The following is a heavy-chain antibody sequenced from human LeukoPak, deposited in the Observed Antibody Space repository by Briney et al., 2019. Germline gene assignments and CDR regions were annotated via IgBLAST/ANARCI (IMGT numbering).Heavy chain of an antibody. D-gene: IGHD6-19*01. Sequence: GGSLRLSCAASGFTFNTYTMNWVRQAPGKGLEWVSYISGSSGIIDYADSVRGRFTISRDNAKNSLYLQMNSLRAEDTAVYYCARGRPLLYSSGWSSDYWGQGALVTVSS. CDR1: GFTFNTYT. J-gene: IGHJ4*02. V-gene: IGHV3-48*01. CDR3: ARGRPLLYSSGWSSDY. CDR2: ISGSSGII.